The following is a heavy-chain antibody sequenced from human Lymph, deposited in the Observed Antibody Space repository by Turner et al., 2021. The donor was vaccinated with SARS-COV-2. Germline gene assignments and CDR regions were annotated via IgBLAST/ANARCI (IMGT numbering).Heavy chain of an antibody. CDR2: ISYDGSNK. Sequence: QVQLVESGGGVVQPGRSLRLSCAASGFTFSSYAMHWVRQAPGKGLGWVAVISYDGSNKYYADSVKGRFTISRDNSKNTLYLQVNSLRAEDTAVFYCATLFTIPYYSDSSGYYTDYWGQGTLVTVSS. J-gene: IGHJ4*02. CDR1: GFTFSSYA. CDR3: ATLFTIPYYSDSSGYYTDY. D-gene: IGHD3-22*01. V-gene: IGHV3-30*04.